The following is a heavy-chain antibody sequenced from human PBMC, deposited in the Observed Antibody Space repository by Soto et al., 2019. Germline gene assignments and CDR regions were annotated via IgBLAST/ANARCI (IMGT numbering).Heavy chain of an antibody. D-gene: IGHD2-15*01. V-gene: IGHV3-48*04. CDR2: ISSSGGSI. CDR3: ARAVVVADY. CDR1: GFTFSSYA. J-gene: IGHJ4*02. Sequence: PGGSLRLSCAASGFTFSSYAMRWVRQAPGKGLEWVSYISSSGGSIYYADSVKGRFTISRDNAKNTLYLQMNSLRAEDTAVYYCARAVVVADYWGQGTLVTVSS.